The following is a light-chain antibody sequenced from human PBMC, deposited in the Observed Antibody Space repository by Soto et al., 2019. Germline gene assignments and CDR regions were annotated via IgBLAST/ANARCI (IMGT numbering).Light chain of an antibody. CDR1: QSVSSSY. Sequence: EIVMTQSPDTLSLSPGEIATLSFSASQSVSSSYLAWYQQKPGQAPRLLISGASSRAADIPDRFSGSGSGTDFTLTINRLEPEDFAVYYCQQYDSSPRTFGQGTKVDIK. CDR2: GAS. CDR3: QQYDSSPRT. J-gene: IGKJ1*01. V-gene: IGKV3-20*01.